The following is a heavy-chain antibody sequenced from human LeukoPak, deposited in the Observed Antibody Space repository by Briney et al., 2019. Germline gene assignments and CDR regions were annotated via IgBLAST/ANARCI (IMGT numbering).Heavy chain of an antibody. V-gene: IGHV4-38-2*02. J-gene: IGHJ4*02. Sequence: PSETLSLTCTVSGYSINIGYYWGWIRQPPGKGLEWIGSIYHSGSTSYTPSLKSRVTISVDTTKNQFSLKLSSVTAADTAVYYCARDEGGRSGWFDYWGQGTLVTVSS. D-gene: IGHD6-19*01. CDR1: GYSINIGYY. CDR3: ARDEGGRSGWFDY. CDR2: IYHSGST.